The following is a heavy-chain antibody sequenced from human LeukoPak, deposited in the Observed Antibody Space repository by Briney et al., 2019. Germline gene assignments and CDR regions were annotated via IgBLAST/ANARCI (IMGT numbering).Heavy chain of an antibody. CDR3: ARVTGTTAGDH. Sequence: GGSLRLSCAASGFSFSSYSMDWVRQAPGKGLEWVSSISSGSTSIYYADSVKGRFTISRDNAKNSLYVQMNRLRAEDTAVYYCARVTGTTAGDHWGQGTLVSVSS. CDR1: GFSFSSYS. CDR2: ISSGSTSI. J-gene: IGHJ5*02. V-gene: IGHV3-21*01. D-gene: IGHD1-1*01.